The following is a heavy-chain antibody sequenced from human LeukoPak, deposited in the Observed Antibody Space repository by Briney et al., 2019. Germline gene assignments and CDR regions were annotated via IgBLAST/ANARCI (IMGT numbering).Heavy chain of an antibody. CDR3: ARGLEWFPSSLTHFDP. CDR1: GYTFTSYG. D-gene: IGHD3-3*01. CDR2: ISAYNGNT. J-gene: IGHJ5*02. Sequence: ASVKVSCKASGYTFTSYGISWVRQAPGQGLEWMGWISAYNGNTNYAQKLQGRVTMTTDTSTSTAYTELRSLRSDDTAVYYCARGLEWFPSSLTHFDPWGQGTLVTVSS. V-gene: IGHV1-18*01.